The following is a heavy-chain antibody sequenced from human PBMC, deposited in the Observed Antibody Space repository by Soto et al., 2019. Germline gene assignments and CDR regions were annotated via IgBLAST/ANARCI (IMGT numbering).Heavy chain of an antibody. D-gene: IGHD2-15*01. CDR1: GDSISSGGYY. CDR2: IYYSGST. J-gene: IGHJ4*02. CDR3: ARGSTVAAILFDY. Sequence: QVQLQESGPGLVKPSQTLSLTCTVSGDSISSGGYYWSWIRQHPGKGLEWIGYIYYSGSTYYNPSLKSRVIISVDTSKNQFSLKLSSVTAADTAVYYCARGSTVAAILFDYWGQGTLFTVSS. V-gene: IGHV4-31*03.